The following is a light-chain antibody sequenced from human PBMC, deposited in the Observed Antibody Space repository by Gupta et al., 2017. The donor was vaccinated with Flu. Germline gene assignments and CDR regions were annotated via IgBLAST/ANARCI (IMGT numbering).Light chain of an antibody. J-gene: IGLJ1*01. CDR3: AALDDSLNGHYV. CDR2: GNS. CDR1: SSNIGSNN. V-gene: IGLV1-44*01. Sequence: SSNIGSNNVNWYQQVPGTAPKLLIYGNSQRPSGVPDRFSGSKSGTSASLAISGLQSEDEADYYCAALDDSLNGHYVFGTGTKVTAL.